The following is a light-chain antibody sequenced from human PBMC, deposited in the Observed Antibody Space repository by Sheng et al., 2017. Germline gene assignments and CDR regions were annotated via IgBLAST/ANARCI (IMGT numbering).Light chain of an antibody. J-gene: IGKJ4*01. CDR3: QQYSDTPLT. V-gene: IGKV1-NL1*01. Sequence: DIQMTQSPSSLSASVGGDRVSITCRASQGIRNSLACFSRNQGKPLSSCSLLHPDWKVGSHPGSXAVDLGRITLSPISSLQPEDFATYYCQQYSDTPLTFGGGTRVEIK. CDR2: LHP. CDR1: QGIRNS.